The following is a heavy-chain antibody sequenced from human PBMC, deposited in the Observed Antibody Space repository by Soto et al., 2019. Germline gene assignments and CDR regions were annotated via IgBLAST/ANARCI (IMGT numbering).Heavy chain of an antibody. CDR2: IYYSGST. Sequence: SETLSLTCTVSGGSISSXYWSWIXQPXGKGLEWIGYIYYSGSTNYNPSLKSRVTISVDTSKNQFSPKLSSVTAADTAVYYCARAGYYDSSGYYFDYWGQGTLVTVSS. D-gene: IGHD3-22*01. V-gene: IGHV4-59*01. CDR3: ARAGYYDSSGYYFDY. J-gene: IGHJ4*02. CDR1: GGSISSXY.